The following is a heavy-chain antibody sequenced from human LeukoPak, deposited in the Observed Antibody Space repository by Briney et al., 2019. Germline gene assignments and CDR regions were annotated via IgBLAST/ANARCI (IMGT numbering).Heavy chain of an antibody. CDR2: IYYSGST. J-gene: IGHJ5*02. Sequence: KPSETLSLTCTVSGGSISSSSYYWGWIRQPPGKGLEWIGSIYYSGSTYYNPSLKSRVTISVDTSKNQFSLKLSSVTAADTAVYFCARRSEWFPKHWFDPWGQGTLVTISS. D-gene: IGHD3-3*01. CDR3: ARRSEWFPKHWFDP. V-gene: IGHV4-39*01. CDR1: GGSISSSSYY.